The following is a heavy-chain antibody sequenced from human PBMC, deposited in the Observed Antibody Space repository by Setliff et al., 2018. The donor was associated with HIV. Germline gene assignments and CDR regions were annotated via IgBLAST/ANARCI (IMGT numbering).Heavy chain of an antibody. CDR3: ARDRFGVPAND. CDR2: IHQSGTT. CDR1: GYSISSGYY. Sequence: SETLSLTCSVSGYSISSGYYWGWIRHSPGEGLEWIGSIHQSGTTSYSPSLNSRVTISADISKNEFSLNLRSVTAADTAVYFCARDRFGVPANDWGQGILVTVSS. J-gene: IGHJ4*02. V-gene: IGHV4-38-2*02. D-gene: IGHD3-3*01.